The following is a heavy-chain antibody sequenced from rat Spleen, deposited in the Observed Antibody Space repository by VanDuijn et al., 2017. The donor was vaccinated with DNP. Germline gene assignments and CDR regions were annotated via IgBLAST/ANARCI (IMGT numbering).Heavy chain of an antibody. CDR1: GFTFNDYW. V-gene: IGHV5-31*01. Sequence: EVQLVESGGGLVQPGRSLKLSCVASGFTFNDYWMTWIRQAPGKGLEWVSSINPDGGSTYYPDSVKGRFTISRDNAKSTLYLQMDSLRSEDTATYYCAGRHPPTRGPFDYWGQGVTVTVSS. J-gene: IGHJ2*01. CDR3: AGRHPPTRGPFDY. D-gene: IGHD1-4*01. CDR2: INPDGGST.